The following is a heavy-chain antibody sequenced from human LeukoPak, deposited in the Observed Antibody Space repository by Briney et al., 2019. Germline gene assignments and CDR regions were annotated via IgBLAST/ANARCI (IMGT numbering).Heavy chain of an antibody. CDR1: GFSFSSYG. D-gene: IGHD5-12*01. CDR3: AKGGPRDGYNDFDY. CDR2: LSLSADTT. J-gene: IGHJ4*01. V-gene: IGHV3-23*01. Sequence: GGSLRLSCAASGFSFSSYGMTWVRQAPGQGLEWVSALSLSADTTFYADSVKGRFTISRDNSKNTVYLQMNSLRAEDTAVYYCAKGGPRDGYNDFDYWGHGTLVTVSS.